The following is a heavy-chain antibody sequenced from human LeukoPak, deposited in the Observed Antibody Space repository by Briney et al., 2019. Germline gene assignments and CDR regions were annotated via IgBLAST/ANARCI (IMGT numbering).Heavy chain of an antibody. CDR2: INRSSSTM. J-gene: IGHJ4*02. D-gene: IGHD6-13*01. CDR3: ARQYSSIHKGY. CDR1: GFTFSSYA. V-gene: IGHV3-48*04. Sequence: GGSLRLSCAASGFTFSSYAMSWVRQAPGKGLEWVSYINRSSSTMYYADSVKGRFTISRDNAKNSLYLQMNSLRVEDTAVYYCARQYSSIHKGYWGQGTLVTVSS.